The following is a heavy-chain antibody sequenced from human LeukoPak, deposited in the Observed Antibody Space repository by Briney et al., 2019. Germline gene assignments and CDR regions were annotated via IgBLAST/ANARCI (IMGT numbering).Heavy chain of an antibody. J-gene: IGHJ5*02. CDR3: ARGRGGGVSSNTWFDP. Sequence: PSETLSLTCTVSGASISGYYWSWIRQPPGKGLEWIGYIYYSGTTNYNPSLKSRLTMSVDTSKNHFSLKLTSVTAADTAVYYCARGRGGGVSSNTWFDPWGQGTLVIVSS. CDR1: GASISGYY. CDR2: IYYSGTT. V-gene: IGHV4-59*01. D-gene: IGHD2-15*01.